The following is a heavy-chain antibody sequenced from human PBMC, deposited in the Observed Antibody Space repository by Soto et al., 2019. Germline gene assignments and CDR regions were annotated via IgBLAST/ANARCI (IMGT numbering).Heavy chain of an antibody. Sequence: GALRLSCAASGFTFSSYSMNWVRQAPGKGLEWVSSISSSSSYIYYADSVKGRFTISRDNAKNSLYLQMNSLRAEDTAVYYCARDVDTAMVTTSSFDYWGQGTLVTVS. J-gene: IGHJ4*02. CDR2: ISSSSSYI. D-gene: IGHD5-18*01. CDR3: ARDVDTAMVTTSSFDY. CDR1: GFTFSSYS. V-gene: IGHV3-21*01.